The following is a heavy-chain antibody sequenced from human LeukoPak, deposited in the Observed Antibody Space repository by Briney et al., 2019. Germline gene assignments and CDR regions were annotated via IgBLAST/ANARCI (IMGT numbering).Heavy chain of an antibody. CDR1: GFTFSNAW. V-gene: IGHV3-15*01. Sequence: GWSLRLSCVVSGFTFSNAWMSWVRQAPGRVQEWVGRIKSKTDGGTTDYAAPVKGRFSISRDDSKNTLYLQMNSLKTEDTAVYYCTNGDPFDYWGQGTLVTVSS. CDR2: IKSKTDGGTT. CDR3: TNGDPFDY. J-gene: IGHJ4*02. D-gene: IGHD4-17*01.